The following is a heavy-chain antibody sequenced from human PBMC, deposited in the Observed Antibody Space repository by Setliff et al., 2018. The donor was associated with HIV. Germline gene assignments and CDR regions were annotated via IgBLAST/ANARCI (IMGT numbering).Heavy chain of an antibody. D-gene: IGHD3-3*01. CDR2: IYYSGST. CDR3: ARGRRYDFWSGSQDWLDP. J-gene: IGHJ5*02. Sequence: PSETLSLTCTVSGGSISSHYWSWIRQPPGKGLEWIGYIYYSGSTNYNPSLKSRVTISVDTSKNQFSLKLSSVTAADTAVYYCARGRRYDFWSGSQDWLDPLGQGTLVTVSS. CDR1: GGSISSHY. V-gene: IGHV4-59*11.